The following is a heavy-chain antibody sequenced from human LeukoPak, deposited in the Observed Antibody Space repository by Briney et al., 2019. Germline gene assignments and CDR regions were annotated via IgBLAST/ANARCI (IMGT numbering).Heavy chain of an antibody. CDR1: GFTFSSYS. D-gene: IGHD1-26*01. CDR2: ISSSSSSYI. V-gene: IGHV3-21*01. CDR3: AGPRGWSGSYYFDY. Sequence: GGSLRLSCAASGFTFSSYSMNWVRQAPGKGLEWVSSISSSSSSYIYYADSVKGRFTISRDNAKNSLYLQMNSLRAEDTAVYYYAGPRGWSGSYYFDYWGQGTLVTVSS. J-gene: IGHJ4*02.